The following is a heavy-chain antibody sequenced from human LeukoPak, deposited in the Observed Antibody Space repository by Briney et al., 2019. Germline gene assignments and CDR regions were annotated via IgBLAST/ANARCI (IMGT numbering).Heavy chain of an antibody. D-gene: IGHD3-22*01. CDR2: INSDESGT. CDR1: GFTFSTYW. CDR3: TRSTGNYYDSSAYYDY. J-gene: IGHJ4*02. V-gene: IGHV3-74*01. Sequence: PGGSLRLSCAASGFTFSTYWMHWVRQTPGKGLVWVSRINSDESGTSYADSVKGRFTISRDNAKNTLYLQMNSLRAEDTSVYYSTRSTGNYYDSSAYYDYWGQGTLVTVSS.